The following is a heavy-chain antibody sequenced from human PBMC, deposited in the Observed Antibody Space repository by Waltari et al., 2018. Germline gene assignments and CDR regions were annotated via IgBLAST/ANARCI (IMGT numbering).Heavy chain of an antibody. CDR1: GYSISSGYF. J-gene: IGHJ4*02. D-gene: IGHD3-10*01. CDR2: IHHSGST. V-gene: IGHV4-38-2*01. Sequence: QVQLQESGPGLVKPSETLSLTCAVSGYSISSGYFWGWIRRPPGKGLEWIGNIHHSGSTCYNPSLKSRVSMLIYTSKNQFSLKLSSVTAADTAMYYCARGGNYYGSGSYYFWGQGTLVTVSS. CDR3: ARGGNYYGSGSYYF.